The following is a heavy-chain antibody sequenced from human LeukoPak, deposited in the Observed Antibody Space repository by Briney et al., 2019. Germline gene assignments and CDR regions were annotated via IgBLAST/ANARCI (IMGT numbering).Heavy chain of an antibody. Sequence: GGSLRLSCAASGFTFSSYAMHWVRQAPGKGLEWVAVISYDGSNKYYADSVKGRFTISRDNSKNTLYLQMYSLRADDTAVYYCASKMVPDAEKGRAYWGRGTLVTISS. V-gene: IGHV3-30-3*01. J-gene: IGHJ4*02. CDR3: ASKMVPDAEKGRAY. CDR1: GFTFSSYA. CDR2: ISYDGSNK. D-gene: IGHD4/OR15-4a*01.